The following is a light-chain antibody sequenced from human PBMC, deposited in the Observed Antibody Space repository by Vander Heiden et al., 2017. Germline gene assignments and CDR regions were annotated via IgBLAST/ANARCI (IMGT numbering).Light chain of an antibody. CDR1: QSVLSSSNNKNY. Sequence: DIVMTQSPDSLAVSLGERATINCKSSQSVLSSSNNKNYLTWFQQKPGQPPKLLIYWASTRESGVPDRFSGSGSGTEFTLTISSLQAEDVAVYYCQQYYNIPRTFGQGTKVEIK. CDR2: WAS. J-gene: IGKJ1*01. V-gene: IGKV4-1*01. CDR3: QQYYNIPRT.